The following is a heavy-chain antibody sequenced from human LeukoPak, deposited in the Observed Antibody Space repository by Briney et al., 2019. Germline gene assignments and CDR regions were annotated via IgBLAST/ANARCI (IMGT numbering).Heavy chain of an antibody. CDR2: MNPNSGNT. J-gene: IGHJ4*02. D-gene: IGHD6-19*01. CDR3: ARGRLVYSPFDS. V-gene: IGHV1-8*03. CDR1: GYTFTSYD. Sequence: ASVKVSCKASGYTFTSYDINWVRQATGQGLEWMGWMNPNSGNTGYAQKFQGRVSITRNNPISTAYMELSSLRSEDTAVYYCARGRLVYSPFDSWGQGTLVTVSS.